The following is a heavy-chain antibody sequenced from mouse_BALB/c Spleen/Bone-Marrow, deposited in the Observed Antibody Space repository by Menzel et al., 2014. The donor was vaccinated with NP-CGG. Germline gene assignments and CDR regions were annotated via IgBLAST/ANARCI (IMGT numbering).Heavy chain of an antibody. J-gene: IGHJ2*01. CDR3: ARLSYYGLTDY. D-gene: IGHD1-2*01. CDR1: GFDFSRYW. Sequence: VQLQQSGGGLVQPGGSLKLSCTASGFDFSRYWMSWVRQAPGKGLQWIGGINPESSTINYTPSLKDKFIISRDNAKNTLYLQMSKVRSEDTALYYCARLSYYGLTDYWGQGTTLTVSS. CDR2: INPESSTI. V-gene: IGHV4-1*02.